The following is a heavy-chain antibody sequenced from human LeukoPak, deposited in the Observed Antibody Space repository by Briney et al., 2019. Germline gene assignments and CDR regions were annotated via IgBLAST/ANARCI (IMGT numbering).Heavy chain of an antibody. CDR3: ARHSFGYRSSTSCYMPDY. CDR1: GGSISSSSYY. Sequence: SETLSLTCTVSGGSISSSSYYWGWIRQPPGKGLEWIGSIYYSGSTYYNPSLKSRVTISVDTSKNQFSLKLSSVTAADTAVYYCARHSFGYRSSTSCYMPDYWGQGTLVTVSS. CDR2: IYYSGST. D-gene: IGHD2-2*03. J-gene: IGHJ4*02. V-gene: IGHV4-39*01.